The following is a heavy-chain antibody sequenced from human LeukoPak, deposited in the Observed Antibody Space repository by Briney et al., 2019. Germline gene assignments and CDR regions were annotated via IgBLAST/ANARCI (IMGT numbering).Heavy chain of an antibody. CDR3: ASDVYYGSGSYSY. D-gene: IGHD3-10*01. CDR1: GDTLNKLS. CDR2: FDPEDGET. Sequence: GASVKVSCKVSGDTLNKLSIYWVRLAPGKGLEWMGGFDPEDGETIYAQRFQDRVTMTEDISTETAYMELSSLKSGDTAVYYCASDVYYGSGSYSYWGQGSLVTVSS. V-gene: IGHV1-24*01. J-gene: IGHJ4*02.